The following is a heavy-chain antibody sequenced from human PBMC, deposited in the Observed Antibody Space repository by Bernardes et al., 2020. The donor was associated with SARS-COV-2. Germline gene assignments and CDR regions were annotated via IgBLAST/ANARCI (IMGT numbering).Heavy chain of an antibody. D-gene: IGHD4-17*01. CDR2: IYRGGST. V-gene: IGHV3-53*01. CDR3: ARDYGAWYFDY. CDR1: GFTVSSNY. J-gene: IGHJ4*02. Sequence: GGSLRLSCTASGFTVSSNYMSWFRQSPGKGLEWVSVIYRGGSTYYADSVRSRFTISRDASKNALSLHMKSLRADDTAIYYCARDYGAWYFDYWGQGTLVSGSS.